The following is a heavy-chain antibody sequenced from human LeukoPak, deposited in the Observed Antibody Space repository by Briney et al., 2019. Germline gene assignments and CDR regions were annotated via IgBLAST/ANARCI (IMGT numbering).Heavy chain of an antibody. J-gene: IGHJ6*03. CDR1: GYTFTSYD. D-gene: IGHD3-10*01. CDR2: MNPNSGNT. Sequence: ASVKVSCKASGYTFTSYDFNWVRQATGQGLEWMGWMNPNSGNTGYAQKFQGRVTITRNTSISTAYMELSSLRSEDTAVYYCARVAYYYGSGSYHPINYYYYYMDVWGKETTVTVSS. V-gene: IGHV1-8*03. CDR3: ARVAYYYGSGSYHPINYYYYYMDV.